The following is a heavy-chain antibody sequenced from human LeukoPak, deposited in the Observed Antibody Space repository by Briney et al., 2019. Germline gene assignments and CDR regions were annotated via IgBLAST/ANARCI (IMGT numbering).Heavy chain of an antibody. CDR2: IWYDGSNK. CDR3: AREEAGTYYFDY. D-gene: IGHD1-1*01. Sequence: GGSLRLSCAASGFTFSSYGMHWVRQAPGKGLEWVAVIWYDGSNKYYADSVKGRFTISRDNSKNTLYLQMNSLRAEDTAVYYCAREEAGTYYFDYWGQGALVTVSS. J-gene: IGHJ4*02. V-gene: IGHV3-33*01. CDR1: GFTFSSYG.